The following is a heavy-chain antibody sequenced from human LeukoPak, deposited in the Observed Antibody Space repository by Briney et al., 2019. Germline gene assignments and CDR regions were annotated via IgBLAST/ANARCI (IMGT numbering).Heavy chain of an antibody. J-gene: IGHJ4*02. CDR1: GGSISSYY. V-gene: IGHV4-34*01. CDR3: ARGPNGDYIENNRAIDY. D-gene: IGHD4-17*01. Sequence: SETLSLTCTVSGGSISSYYWSWIRQPPGKGLEWIGEINHSGSTNYNPSLKSRVTISVDTSKNQFSLKLSSVTAADTAVYYCARGPNGDYIENNRAIDYWGQGTLVTVSS. CDR2: INHSGST.